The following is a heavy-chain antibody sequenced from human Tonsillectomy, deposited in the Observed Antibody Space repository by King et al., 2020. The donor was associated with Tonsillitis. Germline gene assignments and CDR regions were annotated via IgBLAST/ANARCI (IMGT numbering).Heavy chain of an antibody. Sequence: VQLVESGAEVKKPGASVKVSCKASGYTFTTYYIHWVRQAPGQGLEWMGIINPSGGSTSYAQKFQGRVTMTRDTSTSTVYMELCSLRSEDTAVYYCARDLPYRGDIVVVPADSYLIYYYGMDVWGQGTTVTVSS. CDR2: INPSGGST. V-gene: IGHV1-46*01. J-gene: IGHJ6*02. D-gene: IGHD2-2*01. CDR3: ARDLPYRGDIVVVPADSYLIYYYGMDV. CDR1: GYTFTTYY.